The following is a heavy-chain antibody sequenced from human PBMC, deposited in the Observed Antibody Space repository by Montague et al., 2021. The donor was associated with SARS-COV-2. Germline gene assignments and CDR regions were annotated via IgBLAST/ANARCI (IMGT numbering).Heavy chain of an antibody. CDR3: GTLTVGGSGRGS. CDR2: LATSGST. J-gene: IGHJ5*02. CDR1: GGSVSSESHH. D-gene: IGHD3-10*01. V-gene: IGHV4-61*09. Sequence: TLSLTCTVSGGSVSSESHHWSWIRQPAGKGLEWIGQLATSGSTNYNPSLKSRATISIDTSKNQFSLKLTSVTAADTAMYYCGTLTVGGSGRGSWGQGTLVTVSP.